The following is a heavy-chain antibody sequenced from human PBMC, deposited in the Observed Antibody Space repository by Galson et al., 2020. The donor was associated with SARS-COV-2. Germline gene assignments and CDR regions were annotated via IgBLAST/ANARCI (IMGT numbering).Heavy chain of an antibody. CDR2: ISYDGSNK. V-gene: IGHV3-30*01. Sequence: GESLKISCAASGFTFSSYAMHWVRQAPGKGLEWVAVISYDGSNKYYADSVKGRFTISRDNSKNTLYLQMNSLRAEDTAVYYCARPSSGSYFSAFDYWGQGTLVTVSS. CDR1: GFTFSSYA. J-gene: IGHJ4*02. D-gene: IGHD1-26*01. CDR3: ARPSSGSYFSAFDY.